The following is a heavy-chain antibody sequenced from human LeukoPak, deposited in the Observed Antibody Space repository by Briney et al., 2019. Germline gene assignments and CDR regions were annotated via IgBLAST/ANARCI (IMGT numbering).Heavy chain of an antibody. D-gene: IGHD5-12*01. V-gene: IGHV7-4-1*02. CDR3: ASVRGYSGYELDY. J-gene: IGHJ4*02. Sequence: ASVKVSCKASGYTFPSYAMNWVRPAPGKGLEWMGWINTNTGNQTYAQGFTGRFVFSLDTSVSTAYLRISNLKAEDTAVYYCASVRGYSGYELDYWGQGTLVTVSS. CDR2: INTNTGNQ. CDR1: GYTFPSYA.